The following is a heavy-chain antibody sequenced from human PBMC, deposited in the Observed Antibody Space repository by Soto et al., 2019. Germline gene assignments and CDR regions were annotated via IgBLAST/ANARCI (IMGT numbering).Heavy chain of an antibody. CDR3: VRARIVAASTSVDY. CDR1: GYSIVRGYY. J-gene: IGHJ4*02. D-gene: IGHD6-25*01. CDR2: IYHSGNT. Sequence: SETLSLTCAVSGYSIVRGYYFVLVREPPAKGLECIGSIYHSGNTYYNPSLKSRVTILVNTSKNHFSLKLSSVTAADTAVYYCVRARIVAASTSVDYWGQGTLVTVSS. V-gene: IGHV4-38-2*01.